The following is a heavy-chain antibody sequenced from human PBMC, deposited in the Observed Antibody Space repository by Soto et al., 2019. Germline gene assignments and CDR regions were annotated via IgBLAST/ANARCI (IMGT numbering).Heavy chain of an antibody. Sequence: QVHLQQWGAGLLKPSETLSLTCAVYGGSVNGYYWNWIRQPPGTGLEWIGEINHTGGTHYNPSLKSRVTMSVDTSKNQFSLRLSSVTAADTAIYYCAPRITFFVFLIPPFDPWGQGTQVTVSS. CDR3: APRITFFVFLIPPFDP. J-gene: IGHJ5*02. CDR2: INHTGGT. D-gene: IGHD3-3*01. CDR1: GGSVNGYY. V-gene: IGHV4-34*02.